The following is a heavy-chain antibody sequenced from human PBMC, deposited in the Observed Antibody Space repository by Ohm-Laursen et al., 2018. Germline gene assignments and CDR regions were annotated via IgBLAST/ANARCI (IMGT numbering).Heavy chain of an antibody. CDR2: INISGT. CDR1: GGAISSYY. J-gene: IGHJ4*02. D-gene: IGHD1-26*01. CDR3: AGRGY. Sequence: TLSLTCPISGGAISSYYWSWIRQPAGKGLEWIGRINISGTNYNPSLKSRVTMSVDTSKNQFSLNLSSVTAADTAVYYCAGRGYWGQGTLATVSS. V-gene: IGHV4-4*07.